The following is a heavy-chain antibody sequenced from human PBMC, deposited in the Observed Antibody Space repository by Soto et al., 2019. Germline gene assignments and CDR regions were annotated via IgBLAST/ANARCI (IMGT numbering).Heavy chain of an antibody. D-gene: IGHD3-22*01. Sequence: QITLKESGPTLVKPTQTLTLTCTVSGFSLITTGVAVGWIRQPPGKALEWLTLIYWDDDKRYSPSLKSRLTIVNDTSKNQLVLTRTNMDPVDTGTYSSPHIATKPYYNERRGSRIVYWGEGTLVTVCS. J-gene: IGHJ4*01. V-gene: IGHV2-5*02. CDR3: PHIATKPYYNERRGSRIVY. CDR2: IYWDDDK. CDR1: GFSLITTGVA.